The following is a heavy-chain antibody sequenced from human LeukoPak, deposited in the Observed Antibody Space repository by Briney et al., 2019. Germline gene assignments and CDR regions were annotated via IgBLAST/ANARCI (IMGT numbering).Heavy chain of an antibody. CDR3: ARDVIAAAGVDAFDI. V-gene: IGHV3-21*01. Sequence: GGSLRLSCAASGFTFSGYSMNWVCQAPGKGLEWVSSIGSSSSYIYYADSVKGRFTISRDNAKNSLYLQMNSLRAEDTAVYYCARDVIAAAGVDAFDIWGQGTMVTVSS. D-gene: IGHD6-13*01. CDR2: IGSSSSYI. J-gene: IGHJ3*02. CDR1: GFTFSGYS.